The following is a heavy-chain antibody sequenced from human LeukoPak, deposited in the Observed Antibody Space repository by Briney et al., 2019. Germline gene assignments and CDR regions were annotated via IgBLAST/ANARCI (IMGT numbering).Heavy chain of an antibody. V-gene: IGHV3-49*04. CDR3: TRGGGGDPVDY. CDR1: GFTFSSYV. J-gene: IGHJ4*02. D-gene: IGHD3-16*01. Sequence: GGSLRLSCAASGFTFSSYVMSWVRQAPGKGLEWVGFIRSNFYGGTTDYAASVKGRFTISRDGSKSIAYLQMNSLKTEDTAVYYCTRGGGGDPVDYWGQGALVTVSS. CDR2: IRSNFYGGTT.